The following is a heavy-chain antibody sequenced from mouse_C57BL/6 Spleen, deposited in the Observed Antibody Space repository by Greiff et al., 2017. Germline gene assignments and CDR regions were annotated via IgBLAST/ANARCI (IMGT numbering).Heavy chain of an antibody. D-gene: IGHD2-5*01. CDR3: ARRASNGSFYWYFDV. J-gene: IGHJ1*03. V-gene: IGHV5-9*01. CDR1: GFSFTSYN. Sequence: EVNVVESGPGLVKPGGSLKISCTASGFSFTSYNMYWVRQTTGKRLEWVGTISGGCGTTCYPDRVKGRVTFTGDQSNNTVYLQLSSLRSEDTAFYYCARRASNGSFYWYFDVWGTGTTVTVSS. CDR2: ISGGCGTT.